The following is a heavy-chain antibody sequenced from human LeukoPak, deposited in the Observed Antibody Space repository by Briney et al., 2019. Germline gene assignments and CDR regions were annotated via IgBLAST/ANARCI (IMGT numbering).Heavy chain of an antibody. J-gene: IGHJ4*02. D-gene: IGHD5-24*01. CDR2: INHSGST. V-gene: IGHV4-34*01. CDR3: ARGASKRDGYNEE. CDR1: GGSFSGYY. Sequence: SETLSLTCAVYGGSFSGYYWSWIRQPPGKGLEWIGEINHSGSTNYNPSLKSRVTISVDTSKNQFSLKLSSVTAADTAVYYCARGASKRDGYNEEWGQGTLVTASS.